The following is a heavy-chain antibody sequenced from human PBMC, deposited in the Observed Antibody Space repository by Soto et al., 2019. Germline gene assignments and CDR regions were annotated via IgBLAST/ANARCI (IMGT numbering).Heavy chain of an antibody. Sequence: GGSRRLSCAPSGCTFNSYAMSCVRQAPGKGLEWVSAISGSGGSTYYADSVKGRFTISRDNSKNTLYLQMNSLRAEDTAVYYCAKGRYCSGGSCYSGVAWPYYYYMDAWRKGTTITVYS. D-gene: IGHD2-15*01. CDR2: ISGSGGST. CDR1: GCTFNSYA. CDR3: AKGRYCSGGSCYSGVAWPYYYYMDA. V-gene: IGHV3-23*01. J-gene: IGHJ6*03.